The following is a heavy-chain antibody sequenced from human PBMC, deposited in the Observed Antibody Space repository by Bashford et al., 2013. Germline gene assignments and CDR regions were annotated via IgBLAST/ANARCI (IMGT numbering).Heavy chain of an antibody. V-gene: IGHV3-33*01. D-gene: IGHD4-17*01. Sequence: VRQAPGKGLEWVAVIWSDVNRKYYADSVKGRFTISRDNAKNTLYLQMNSLSAEDTAVYYCAREVPIHDYGDYVSSAAHFDYVGPGNPGHRLL. CDR3: AREVPIHDYGDYVSSAAHFDY. J-gene: IGHJ4*02. CDR2: IWSDVNRK.